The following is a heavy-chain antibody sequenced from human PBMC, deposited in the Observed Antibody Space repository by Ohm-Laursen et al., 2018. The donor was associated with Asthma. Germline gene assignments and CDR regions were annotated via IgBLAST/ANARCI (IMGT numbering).Heavy chain of an antibody. CDR2: ISTASSFI. CDR1: GFTFSSYS. J-gene: IGHJ1*01. D-gene: IGHD1-26*01. CDR3: ARIRPEWELPGREYSLHH. Sequence: SLRLSCAASGFTFSSYSMNWVRQAPGKGLEWVASISTASSFIYYADSVRGRFTTSRDNARNSVYLQMNSLRAEDTALYYCARIRPEWELPGREYSLHHWGEGTLVTVSS. V-gene: IGHV3-21*01.